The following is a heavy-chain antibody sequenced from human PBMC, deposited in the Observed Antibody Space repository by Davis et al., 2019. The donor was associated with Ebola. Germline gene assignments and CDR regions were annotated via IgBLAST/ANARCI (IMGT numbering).Heavy chain of an antibody. CDR3: ARDLWFRADAFDI. V-gene: IGHV1-46*01. D-gene: IGHD3-10*01. CDR1: GYTFTSYY. CDR2: INPSGGST. J-gene: IGHJ3*02. Sequence: AASVKVSCKASGYTFTSYYMHWVRQDPGQGLEWMGIINPSGGSTSYAQKFQGRVTMTRDTSTSTVYMELSSLRSEDTAVYYCARDLWFRADAFDIWGQGTMVTVSS.